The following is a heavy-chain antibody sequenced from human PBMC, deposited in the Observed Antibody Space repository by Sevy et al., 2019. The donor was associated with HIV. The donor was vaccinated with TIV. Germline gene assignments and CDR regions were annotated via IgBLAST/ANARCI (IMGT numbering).Heavy chain of an antibody. V-gene: IGHV3-33*01. CDR3: ARDEHDFWSGYSHGMDV. D-gene: IGHD3-3*01. CDR1: GFTFSSYG. Sequence: GGSLRLSCAASGFTFSSYGMHWVRQAPGKGLEWVAVIWYDGSNKYYADSVKGRFTISRDNSKNRLYLQMNGLRAEDTAVYYCARDEHDFWSGYSHGMDVWGQGTTVTVSS. J-gene: IGHJ6*02. CDR2: IWYDGSNK.